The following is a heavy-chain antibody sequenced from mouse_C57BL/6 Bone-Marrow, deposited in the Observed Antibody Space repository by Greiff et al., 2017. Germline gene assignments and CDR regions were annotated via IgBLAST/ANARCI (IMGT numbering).Heavy chain of an antibody. D-gene: IGHD2-5*01. CDR1: GFTFSDAW. CDR2: IRNKANNHAT. Sequence: DVQLQESGGGLVQPGGSMKLSCAASGFTFSDAWMDWVRQSPEKGLEWVAEIRNKANNHATYYAESVKGRFTISRDDSKSSVYLQMNSLRAEDTGIYYCTRVYSNYDAMDYWGQGTSVTVSS. CDR3: TRVYSNYDAMDY. J-gene: IGHJ4*01. V-gene: IGHV6-6*01.